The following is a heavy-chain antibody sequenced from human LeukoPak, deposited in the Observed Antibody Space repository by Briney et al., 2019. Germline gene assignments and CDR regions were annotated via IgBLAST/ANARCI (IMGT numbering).Heavy chain of an antibody. J-gene: IGHJ4*02. CDR1: GGSISTYY. Sequence: PSETLSLTCTVSGGSISTYYWSWIRQPPGKGLEWIGYIDYSGSTNYNPSLKSRVTISVDTSKSQFSLNLSSVTAADTAVYYCARGPHYNDRSGSTRGYDYWGQGTLVTVSS. V-gene: IGHV4-59*01. D-gene: IGHD3-22*01. CDR2: IDYSGST. CDR3: ARGPHYNDRSGSTRGYDY.